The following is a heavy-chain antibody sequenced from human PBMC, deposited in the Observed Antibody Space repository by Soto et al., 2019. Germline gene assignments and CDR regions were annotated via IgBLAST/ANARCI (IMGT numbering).Heavy chain of an antibody. V-gene: IGHV4-59*01. CDR3: ARDYSNYSWLDP. CDR2: ISYTGSP. CDR1: GGSIISYY. J-gene: IGHJ5*02. Sequence: SETLSLTCTVSGGSIISYYDIFGRQAPVKGREWIGYISYTGSPKYNPSLKSRVTISLDTSKNQFSLKVTSVTAADTAVYFCARDYSNYSWLDPWGQGTLVTVSS. D-gene: IGHD4-4*01.